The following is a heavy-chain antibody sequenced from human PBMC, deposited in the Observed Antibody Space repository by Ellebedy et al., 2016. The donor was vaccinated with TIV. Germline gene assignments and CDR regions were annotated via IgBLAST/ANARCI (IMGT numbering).Heavy chain of an antibody. CDR2: IHPRDSYI. CDR3: ARDSGIDY. Sequence: GESLKISCKGSGYNFSTDCINCVRQLPGKRLEWLVTIHPRDSYINYSPSFQGHVTISADKSISTAYLQWSSLKASDTAMYYCARDSGIDYWGQGTLVTVSS. J-gene: IGHJ4*02. V-gene: IGHV5-10-1*01. CDR1: GYNFSTDC. D-gene: IGHD1-14*01.